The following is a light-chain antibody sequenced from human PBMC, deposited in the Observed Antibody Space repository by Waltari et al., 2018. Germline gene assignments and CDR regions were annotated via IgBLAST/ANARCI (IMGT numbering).Light chain of an antibody. CDR2: DVT. CDR3: CSDTVSGSYV. Sequence: SDLTQPAPVSGSPGRSITISCTAPSSVGGDYKHAPWYQQNPGKAPKLLIYDVTNRPSAVSDRFSGSKSGNTASLTISGLQAEDEADYYCCSDTVSGSYVFGGGTKVTVL. V-gene: IGLV2-14*03. CDR1: SSVGGDYKH. J-gene: IGLJ1*01.